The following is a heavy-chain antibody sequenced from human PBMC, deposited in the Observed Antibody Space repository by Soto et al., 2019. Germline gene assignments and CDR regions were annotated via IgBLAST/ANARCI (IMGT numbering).Heavy chain of an antibody. V-gene: IGHV1-3*01. CDR1: GYTFTSYA. CDR2: INAGNGNT. D-gene: IGHD2-2*01. CDR3: ARDLGYCSSTSCYLDAFDI. Sequence: CKASGYTFTSYAMQWVRQAPGQRLEWMGWINAGNGNTKYSQKFQGRVTITRDTSASTAYMELSSLRSEDTAVYYCARDLGYCSSTSCYLDAFDIWGQGTMVTVSS. J-gene: IGHJ3*02.